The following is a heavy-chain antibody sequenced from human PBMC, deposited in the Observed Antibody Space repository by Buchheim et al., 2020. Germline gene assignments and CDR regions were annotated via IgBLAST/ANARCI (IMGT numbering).Heavy chain of an antibody. J-gene: IGHJ6*02. CDR2: IYNDGSNK. V-gene: IGHV3-30*18. CDR1: GFTFSSYG. D-gene: IGHD4-17*01. Sequence: QVQLVESGGGVVQPGRSLRLSCAASGFTFSSYGMHWVRQAPGKGLGGLAVIYNDGSNKYYEESGKGGFTISRDNSKNQLYLQMNSLRAEDTAVYYCAKDHASGDYYYGMDVWGQGTT. CDR3: AKDHASGDYYYGMDV.